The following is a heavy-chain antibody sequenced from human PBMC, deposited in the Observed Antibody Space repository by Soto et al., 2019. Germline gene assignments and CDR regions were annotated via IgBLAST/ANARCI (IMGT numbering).Heavy chain of an antibody. CDR3: ARMVDSGYDEPDY. J-gene: IGHJ4*02. V-gene: IGHV4-30-4*01. Sequence: SETLSLTCTVSGGSISSGDYYWSWIRQPPGKGLEWVGYIYYSGSTYYNPSLKSRVTISVDTSKNQFSLKLSSVTAADTAVYYCARMVDSGYDEPDYWGQGTLVTVSS. CDR1: GGSISSGDYY. CDR2: IYYSGST. D-gene: IGHD5-12*01.